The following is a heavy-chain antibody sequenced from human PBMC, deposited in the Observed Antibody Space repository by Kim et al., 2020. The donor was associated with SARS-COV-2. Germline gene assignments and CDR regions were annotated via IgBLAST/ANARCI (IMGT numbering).Heavy chain of an antibody. CDR3: ARGPQDYYDSSGYYPGFDY. V-gene: IGHV3-30*01. Sequence: GRFTISRDNSKNTLYLKMNSLRAEDTAVYYCARGPQDYYDSSGYYPGFDYWGQGTLVTVSS. D-gene: IGHD3-22*01. J-gene: IGHJ4*02.